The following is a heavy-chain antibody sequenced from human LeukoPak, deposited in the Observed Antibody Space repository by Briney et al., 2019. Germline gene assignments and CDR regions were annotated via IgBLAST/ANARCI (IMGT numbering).Heavy chain of an antibody. CDR2: IYSGGST. D-gene: IGHD3-22*01. V-gene: IGHV3-53*01. J-gene: IGHJ6*03. CDR3: ARDIRYYYDSSGCPYYYYYMDV. Sequence: GGSLRLSCAASGFTVGSNYMSWVRQAPGKGLEWVSGIYSGGSTYCADSVKGRFTISRYNSKNTLYIQMNSLRAEDTAVYYCARDIRYYYDSSGCPYYYYYMDVWGKGTTVTVSS. CDR1: GFTVGSNY.